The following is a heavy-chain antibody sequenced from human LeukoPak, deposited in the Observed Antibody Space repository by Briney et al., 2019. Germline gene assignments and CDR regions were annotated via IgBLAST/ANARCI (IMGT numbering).Heavy chain of an antibody. CDR2: INSDGSST. V-gene: IGHV3-74*01. D-gene: IGHD3-10*01. J-gene: IGHJ3*02. CDR1: GFTFSNHY. Sequence: GGSLRLSCAASGFTFSNHYMSWIRQAPGKGLVWVSRINSDGSSTSYADSVKGRFTISRDNAKNTLYLQMNSLRAEDTAVYYCAREGVYYYGSSLKSAFDIWGQGTMVTVSS. CDR3: AREGVYYYGSSLKSAFDI.